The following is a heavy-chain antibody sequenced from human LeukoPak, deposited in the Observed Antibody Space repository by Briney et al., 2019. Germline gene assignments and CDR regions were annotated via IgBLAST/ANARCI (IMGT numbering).Heavy chain of an antibody. Sequence: SETLSLTCTVSGGSISSYYWGWIRQPPGKGLEWIGSINHSGSTNYNPSLKSRVTISVDTSKNQFSLKLSSVTAADTAVYYCARGQRQWLVLNWFDPWGQGTLVTVSS. D-gene: IGHD6-19*01. J-gene: IGHJ5*02. CDR3: ARGQRQWLVLNWFDP. V-gene: IGHV4-34*01. CDR1: GGSISSYY. CDR2: INHSGST.